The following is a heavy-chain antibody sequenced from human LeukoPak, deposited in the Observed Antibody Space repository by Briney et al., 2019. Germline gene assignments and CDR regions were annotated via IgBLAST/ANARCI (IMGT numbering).Heavy chain of an antibody. CDR1: GGTFSSYT. Sequence: ASVKVSCKASGGTFSSYTISWVRQAPGQGLEWMGRITPILGIANYAQKFQGRVTITADKSTSTAYMELSSLRSEDAAVYYCARGPIVVVPAAPDYYYMDVWGKGTTVTVSS. J-gene: IGHJ6*03. V-gene: IGHV1-69*02. CDR2: ITPILGIA. CDR3: ARGPIVVVPAAPDYYYMDV. D-gene: IGHD2-2*01.